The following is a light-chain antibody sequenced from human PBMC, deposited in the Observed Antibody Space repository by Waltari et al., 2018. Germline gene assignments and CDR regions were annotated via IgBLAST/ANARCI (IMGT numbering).Light chain of an antibody. CDR3: QTWDTAIQM. Sequence: QLVLTQSPSASASLGASVKLTCTLSSAHSYYTIAWNQQQPERGLRFLMKLDNDGSHIKGDGIPDRFSGSSSGAERYLTISSLQPEDEADYYCQTWDTAIQMFGEGTKLTVL. CDR1: SAHSYYT. CDR2: LDNDGSH. J-gene: IGLJ3*02. V-gene: IGLV4-69*02.